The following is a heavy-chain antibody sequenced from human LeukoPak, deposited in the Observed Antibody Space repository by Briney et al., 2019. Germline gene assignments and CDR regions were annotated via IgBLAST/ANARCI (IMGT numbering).Heavy chain of an antibody. D-gene: IGHD3-22*01. J-gene: IGHJ4*02. Sequence: ASVKVSCKASGGTFSSYAISWVRQAPGQGLEWIGWISLYNGDTNYAQKVQGRVTMTTDTSTNTAYMELRSLRSDDTVVYYCAKSASSSGYYLPFDYWGQGTPVTVSS. V-gene: IGHV1-18*01. CDR2: ISLYNGDT. CDR3: AKSASSSGYYLPFDY. CDR1: GGTFSSYA.